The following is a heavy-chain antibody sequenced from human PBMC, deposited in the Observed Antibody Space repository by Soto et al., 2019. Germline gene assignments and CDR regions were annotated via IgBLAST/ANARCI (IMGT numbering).Heavy chain of an antibody. V-gene: IGHV1-69*13. D-gene: IGHD6-13*01. J-gene: IGHJ4*02. Sequence: GASVKVSCKASGGTFSSYAISWVRQAPGQGLEWMGGIIPIFGTANYAQKFQGRVTITADESTSTAYMELSSLRSEDTAAYYCARDGYSSSTHNDYWGQGTLVTVSS. CDR1: GGTFSSYA. CDR3: ARDGYSSSTHNDY. CDR2: IIPIFGTA.